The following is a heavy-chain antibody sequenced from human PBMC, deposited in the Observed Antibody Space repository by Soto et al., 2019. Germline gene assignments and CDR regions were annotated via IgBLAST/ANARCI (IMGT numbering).Heavy chain of an antibody. J-gene: IGHJ5*02. CDR2: IYYSGST. Sequence: SETLSLTCTVSGGSISSGGYYWSWIRQHPGKGLEWIGYIYYSGSTYYNPSLKSRVTISVDTSKNQFSLKLSSVTAADTAVYYCAGSLSSSWGYNWFDPCGQGTLVTVSS. V-gene: IGHV4-31*03. D-gene: IGHD6-13*01. CDR1: GGSISSGGYY. CDR3: AGSLSSSWGYNWFDP.